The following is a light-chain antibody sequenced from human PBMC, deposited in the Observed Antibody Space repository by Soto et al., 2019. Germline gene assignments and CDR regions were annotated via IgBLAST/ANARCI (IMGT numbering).Light chain of an antibody. CDR1: SSDVGGYNH. CDR3: GSYTSLSTVV. V-gene: IGLV2-14*01. J-gene: IGLJ2*01. Sequence: QSALTQPASVSGSPGQSITISCTGTSSDVGGYNHVSWYQHSPGKAPKLILFAVSDRPSGVSHRFSGSKSGNTASLTISGLQAEDEADYYCGSYTSLSTVVFGGGTKVTVL. CDR2: AVS.